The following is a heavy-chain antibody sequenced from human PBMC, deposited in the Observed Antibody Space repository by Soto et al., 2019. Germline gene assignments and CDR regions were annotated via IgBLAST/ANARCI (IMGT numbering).Heavy chain of an antibody. CDR1: GFNFNSYT. D-gene: IGHD2-15*01. CDR3: ARDCSGGSFHPGMDV. J-gene: IGHJ6*02. V-gene: IGHV3-21*01. CDR2: ISSSGYI. Sequence: PGGSLRLSCAASGFNFNSYTINWVRQAPGKRLEWLSSISSSGYIFSTDSVRGRFTISRDNAKNSVCLQINSLRAEDTAVYFCARDCSGGSFHPGMDVWRQGTTVTVSS.